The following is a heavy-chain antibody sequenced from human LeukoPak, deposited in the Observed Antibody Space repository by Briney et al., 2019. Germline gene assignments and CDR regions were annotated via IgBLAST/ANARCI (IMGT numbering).Heavy chain of an antibody. CDR3: ARDSGGSSYDY. Sequence: SETLSLTCTVSGGSIRNYYWSWIRQPPGKGLEYIGYIYETGDTNSNPSLKSRVTISPDTSKNQFSLKLSSVTAADTAVYYCARDSGGSSYDYWGQGTLVTVSS. D-gene: IGHD2-15*01. V-gene: IGHV4-59*12. CDR1: GGSIRNYY. J-gene: IGHJ4*02. CDR2: IYETGDT.